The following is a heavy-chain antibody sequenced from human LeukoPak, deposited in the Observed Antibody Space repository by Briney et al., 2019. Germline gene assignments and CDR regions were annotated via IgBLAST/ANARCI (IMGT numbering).Heavy chain of an antibody. Sequence: SVKVSCKASGGTFSSYAISWVRQAPGQGLEWMGGIIPIFGTANYTQKFQGRVTITADESTSTAYMELSSLRSEDTAVYYCATDQDYDFWSGRFQGAFDIWGQGTMVTVSS. CDR2: IIPIFGTA. V-gene: IGHV1-69*13. CDR1: GGTFSSYA. D-gene: IGHD3-3*01. CDR3: ATDQDYDFWSGRFQGAFDI. J-gene: IGHJ3*02.